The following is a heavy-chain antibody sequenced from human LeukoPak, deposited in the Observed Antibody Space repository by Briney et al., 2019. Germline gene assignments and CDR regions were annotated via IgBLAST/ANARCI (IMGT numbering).Heavy chain of an antibody. CDR2: ISSSSSYI. V-gene: IGHV3-21*01. J-gene: IGHJ4*02. Sequence: GGSLRLSCAASGFTFSSYSMNWVRQAPGKGLEWVSSISSSSSYIYYADSVKGRFTISRDNAKNSLYLQMNSLRAEDTAVYYCARDRYYGSGSYYRTDRSEFDYWGQGTLVTVSS. CDR3: ARDRYYGSGSYYRTDRSEFDY. CDR1: GFTFSSYS. D-gene: IGHD3-10*01.